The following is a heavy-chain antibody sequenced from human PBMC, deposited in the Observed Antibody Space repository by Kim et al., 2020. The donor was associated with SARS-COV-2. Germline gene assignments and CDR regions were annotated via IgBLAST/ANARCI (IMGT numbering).Heavy chain of an antibody. Sequence: KFQGRVTMTRDTSISTAYMELSRLRSDDTAVYYCARERSVTTVTRVAFDIWGQGTMVTVSS. V-gene: IGHV1-2*02. J-gene: IGHJ3*02. D-gene: IGHD4-17*01. CDR3: ARERSVTTVTRVAFDI.